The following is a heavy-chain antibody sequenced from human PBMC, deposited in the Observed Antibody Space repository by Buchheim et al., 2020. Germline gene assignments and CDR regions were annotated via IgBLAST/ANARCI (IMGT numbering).Heavy chain of an antibody. D-gene: IGHD6-19*01. V-gene: IGHV3-11*01. Sequence: QVQLVESGGGLVKPGGSLRLSCAASGFTFSDYYMSWIRQAPGKGLEWVSYISSSGSTIYYEAPAKGRFTISRDHAKNSLYLQMNSLRAEDTAVYYCARSDRQWLFSYYYYYMDVWGKGTT. J-gene: IGHJ6*03. CDR1: GFTFSDYY. CDR3: ARSDRQWLFSYYYYYMDV. CDR2: ISSSGSTI.